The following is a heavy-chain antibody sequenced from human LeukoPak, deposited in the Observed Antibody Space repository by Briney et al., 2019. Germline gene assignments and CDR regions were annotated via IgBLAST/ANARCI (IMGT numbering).Heavy chain of an antibody. V-gene: IGHV3-23*01. CDR2: ISGSGDNT. D-gene: IGHD1-26*01. J-gene: IGHJ6*01. CDR3: AKMKGHPLPKYYMDV. CDR1: GFTFSGFA. Sequence: PTGGSLRLSCAASGFTFSGFAISWVRRTPGKGLEWVSGISGSGDNTLYADSVKGRFTISRDNSKNTLYLEMNSLRAEDTAIYYCAKMKGHPLPKYYMDVWGQGTTVTVSS.